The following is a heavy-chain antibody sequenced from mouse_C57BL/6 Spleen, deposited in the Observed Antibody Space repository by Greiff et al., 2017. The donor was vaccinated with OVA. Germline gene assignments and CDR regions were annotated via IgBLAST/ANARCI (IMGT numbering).Heavy chain of an antibody. D-gene: IGHD1-1*01. CDR2: IYPRSGNT. Sequence: VKLVESGAELARPGASVKLSCKASGYTFTSYGISWVKQRTGQGLEWIGEIYPRSGNTYYNEKFKGKATLTADKSSSTAYMELRSLTSEDSAVYFGARSDTTVVSYWYFGVWGTGTTVTVSS. J-gene: IGHJ1*03. V-gene: IGHV1-81*01. CDR3: ARSDTTVVSYWYFGV. CDR1: GYTFTSYG.